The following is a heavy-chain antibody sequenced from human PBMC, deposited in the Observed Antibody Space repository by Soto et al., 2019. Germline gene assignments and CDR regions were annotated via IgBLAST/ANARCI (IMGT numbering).Heavy chain of an antibody. CDR1: GGSISTYY. D-gene: IGHD6-13*01. CDR2: IDTSGNT. J-gene: IGHJ6*02. CDR3: ARYSSNWFQTEGMDV. V-gene: IGHV4-4*07. Sequence: SETLSLTCTVSGGSISTYYWSWIRQPAGKGLEWIGRIDTSGNTNYNPSRKSRATMSVDTSKKQFSLKLTSVTAADTAVYYCARYSSNWFQTEGMDVWGQGTTVTVSS.